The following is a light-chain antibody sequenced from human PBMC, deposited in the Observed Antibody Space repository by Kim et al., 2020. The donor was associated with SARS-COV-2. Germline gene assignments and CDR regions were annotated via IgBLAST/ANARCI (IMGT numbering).Light chain of an antibody. CDR2: GKN. Sequence: SSELTQDPPVSVALGQTVTITCQGDSLRSYYASCYQQKPGQAPVVVIYGKNNRPSGIPDRFSGSSSGNTVSLTITGAQAEDEADYYCNSRDSSGNHLVFGGGTQLTVL. J-gene: IGLJ2*01. CDR1: SLRSYY. CDR3: NSRDSSGNHLV. V-gene: IGLV3-19*01.